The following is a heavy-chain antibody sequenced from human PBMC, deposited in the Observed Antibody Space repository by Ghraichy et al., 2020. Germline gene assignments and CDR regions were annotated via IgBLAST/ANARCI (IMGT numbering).Heavy chain of an antibody. Sequence: GGSLRLSCAASGFTFSVYGMHWVRQAPGKGLEWVAVIWYDGSNKYYADSVKGRFTISRDNSKNTLYLQMNNLRAEDTAVYYCARESPATWGQGTLVTVSS. CDR3: ARESPAT. V-gene: IGHV3-33*01. J-gene: IGHJ4*02. CDR2: IWYDGSNK. CDR1: GFTFSVYG.